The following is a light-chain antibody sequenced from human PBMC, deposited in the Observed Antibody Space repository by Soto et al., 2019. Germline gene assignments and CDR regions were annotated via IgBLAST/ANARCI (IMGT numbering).Light chain of an antibody. CDR2: GAS. CDR1: QSVSSSY. J-gene: IGKJ2*01. V-gene: IGKV3-20*01. Sequence: IVLTQSPGTLSLSPGERATLSCRASQSVSSSYLAWYQQKPGQAPRLLIYGASSRATGIPDRFSGSGSGIDFTLTISRLEPEDFAVYYCQQYGSSPLYTFGQGTKLEIK. CDR3: QQYGSSPLYT.